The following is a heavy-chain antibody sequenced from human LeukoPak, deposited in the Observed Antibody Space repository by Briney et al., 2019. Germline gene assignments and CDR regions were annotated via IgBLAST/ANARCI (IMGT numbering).Heavy chain of an antibody. Sequence: ASVKVSCKASGYTFSGYYIHWVRQAPGQGLEWMGLIKPDRGDTNYAQKFRGRVTMTRDTSTTTAYMELNRLTSDDTAVYYCVRDRPHNWFDPWGQGTLVTASS. CDR3: VRDRPHNWFDP. CDR1: GYTFSGYY. J-gene: IGHJ5*02. CDR2: IKPDRGDT. V-gene: IGHV1-2*02.